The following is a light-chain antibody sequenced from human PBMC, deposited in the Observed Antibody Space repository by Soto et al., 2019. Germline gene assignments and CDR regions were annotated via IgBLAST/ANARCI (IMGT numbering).Light chain of an antibody. Sequence: QSALTQPASVSGSPGQSITISCTGTSRDVGSYNLVSWYQQHPGNAPKLIIYEGTKRPSGVSYRFSGSKSGNTASLTISGLQEEDEGDYHCCSFAGSSTYVFGTWTKLTVL. CDR1: SRDVGSYNL. J-gene: IGLJ1*01. CDR2: EGT. CDR3: CSFAGSSTYV. V-gene: IGLV2-23*01.